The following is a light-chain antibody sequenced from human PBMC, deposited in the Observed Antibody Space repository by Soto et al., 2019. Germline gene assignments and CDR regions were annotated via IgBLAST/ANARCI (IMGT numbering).Light chain of an antibody. CDR2: KAS. CDR1: QSISSW. J-gene: IGKJ1*01. Sequence: DIQMTQSPSTLPASVGDRVTITCRASQSISSWLAWYQQKPGKAPKLLIYKASSLESGVPSRFSGSGSGTEFTLTISSLQPDAFANYYCQQYNSYPWTFGQGTKVEIK. V-gene: IGKV1-5*03. CDR3: QQYNSYPWT.